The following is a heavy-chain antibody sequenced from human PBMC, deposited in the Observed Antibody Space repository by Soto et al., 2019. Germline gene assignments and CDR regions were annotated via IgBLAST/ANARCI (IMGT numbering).Heavy chain of an antibody. CDR3: AKDIRGRTAASVYNYFHS. D-gene: IGHD6-13*01. V-gene: IGHV4-59*01. CDR2: IHYSGST. J-gene: IGHJ5*01. CDR1: GGSISSDY. Sequence: SETLSLTCTVSGGSISSDYWSWIRQPPGKGLEWIGYIHYSGSTDYNPSLKSRVTISVDTSKNQFSLKLSSVTAADTAVYYCAKDIRGRTAASVYNYFHSWGQGTPVTVSS.